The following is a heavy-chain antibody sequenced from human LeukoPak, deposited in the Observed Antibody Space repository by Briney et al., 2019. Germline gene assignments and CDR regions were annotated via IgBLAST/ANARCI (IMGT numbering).Heavy chain of an antibody. Sequence: PSETLSLTCAVSGGSISSSYWWSWVRQPPGKGLEWIGEIYHSGSTNYNPSLKSRVTISVDKSKSQFSLKLSSVTAADTAVYYCARQGVSGGWTTDAFDIWGQGTMVTVSS. CDR3: ARQGVSGGWTTDAFDI. CDR2: IYHSGST. J-gene: IGHJ3*02. V-gene: IGHV4-4*02. CDR1: GGSISSSYW. D-gene: IGHD6-19*01.